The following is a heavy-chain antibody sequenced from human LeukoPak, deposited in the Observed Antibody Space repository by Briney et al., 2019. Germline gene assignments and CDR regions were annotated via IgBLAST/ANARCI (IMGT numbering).Heavy chain of an antibody. Sequence: KPSETLSLTCTVSGGSISSYYWSWIRQPPGKGLEWIGYIYYSGSTNYNPSLKSRVTISVDTSKNQFSLKLSSVTAADTAVYYCARDGGSLHYYGMEVWGQGTTVTVSS. J-gene: IGHJ6*02. CDR1: GGSISSYY. D-gene: IGHD1-14*01. CDR2: IYYSGST. CDR3: ARDGGSLHYYGMEV. V-gene: IGHV4-59*01.